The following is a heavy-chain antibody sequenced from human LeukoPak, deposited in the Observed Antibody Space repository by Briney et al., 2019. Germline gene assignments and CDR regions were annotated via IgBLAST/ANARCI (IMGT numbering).Heavy chain of an antibody. J-gene: IGHJ5*02. D-gene: IGHD2-15*01. CDR3: AKDQYIAVVVPASGFDP. Sequence: PGGSLRLSCAASGFTFSSYSMNWVRQAPGKGLEWASYIRGRGSTIYYADSVKGRFTISRDNSKNMLYLHMNSLRAEDTAIYYCAKDQYIAVVVPASGFDPWGQGTLVTVSS. CDR2: IRGRGSTI. CDR1: GFTFSSYS. V-gene: IGHV3-48*04.